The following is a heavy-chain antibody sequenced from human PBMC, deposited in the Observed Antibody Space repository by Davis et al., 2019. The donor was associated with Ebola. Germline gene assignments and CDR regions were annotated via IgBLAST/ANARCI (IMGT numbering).Heavy chain of an antibody. CDR1: GFAFTNYG. CDR3: VKDTSNIWFDI. CDR2: LGTSADT. V-gene: IGHV3-23*01. D-gene: IGHD1-26*01. J-gene: IGHJ3*02. Sequence: GGSLRLSCAASGFAFTNYGMHWVRQAPGKGLEWVSTLGTSADTYYADSVKGRFTISRDNSKNTLYLQMNGLRVEDTAIYFCVKDTSNIWFDIWGQGTMVTVSS.